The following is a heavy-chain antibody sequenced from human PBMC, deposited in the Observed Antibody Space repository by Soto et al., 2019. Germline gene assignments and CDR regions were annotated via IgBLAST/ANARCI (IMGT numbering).Heavy chain of an antibody. CDR3: ARPVGVVVTAGWCDP. CDR2: ISAYNGNT. Sequence: ASVKVSCKASGYTFTSYGISWVRQAPGQGLEWMGWISAYNGNTNYAQKLQGRVTMTTDTSTSTAYMELRSLRSDDTAVYYCARPVGVVVTAGWCDPWGQGTLVTVSS. V-gene: IGHV1-18*01. D-gene: IGHD2-21*02. J-gene: IGHJ5*02. CDR1: GYTFTSYG.